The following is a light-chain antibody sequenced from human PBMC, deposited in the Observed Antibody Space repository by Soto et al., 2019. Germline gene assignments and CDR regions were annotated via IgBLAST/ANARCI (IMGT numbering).Light chain of an antibody. J-gene: IGLJ3*02. V-gene: IGLV1-44*01. CDR2: TNT. Sequence: QTVVTQPPSASGTPGQRVTISCSGSSSNIGTNAVNWYQQLPGTAPKLLIYTNTQRPSGVPDRFSGSKSGTSASLAISGLQSEDEADYYCAVWDDSLSGRVFGGGTKLTVL. CDR1: SSNIGTNA. CDR3: AVWDDSLSGRV.